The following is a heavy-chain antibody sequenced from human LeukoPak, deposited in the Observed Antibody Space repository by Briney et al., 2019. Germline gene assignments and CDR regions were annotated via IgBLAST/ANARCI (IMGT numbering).Heavy chain of an antibody. V-gene: IGHV1-2*02. CDR2: ITPSGGT. J-gene: IGHJ4*02. D-gene: IGHD5-24*01. Sequence: GASGKVSCKASGYXFTSYAIHWVRQAPGQGLEWMGWITPSGGTNYPQKFQGRVAITWDTSITTAYMDLSRLTSDDTAVYYCARDRYGDGFAHLDYWGQGALVTVSS. CDR3: ARDRYGDGFAHLDY. CDR1: GYXFTSYA.